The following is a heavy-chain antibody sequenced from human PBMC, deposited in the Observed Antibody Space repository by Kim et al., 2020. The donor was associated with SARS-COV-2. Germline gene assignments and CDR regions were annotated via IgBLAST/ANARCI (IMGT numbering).Heavy chain of an antibody. CDR3: ARLSFGSSGYYYGGFDY. V-gene: IGHV4-39*01. CDR2: IYYSGST. D-gene: IGHD3-22*01. Sequence: SETLSLTCTVSGGSISSNSYYWGWIRQPPGKGLEWIGSIYYSGSTYYNPSLKSRVTISIDTSKNQFSLKLSSVTAADTAVYYCARLSFGSSGYYYGGFDYWGQGTLVTVSS. J-gene: IGHJ4*02. CDR1: GGSISSNSYY.